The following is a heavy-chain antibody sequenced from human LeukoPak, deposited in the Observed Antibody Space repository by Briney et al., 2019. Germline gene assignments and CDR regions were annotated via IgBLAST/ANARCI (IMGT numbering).Heavy chain of an antibody. D-gene: IGHD1-1*01. CDR3: AKVRSGSANWALRIFDN. CDR1: GFAFGSEA. Sequence: PGGSLRLSCAVSGFAFGSEAMSWVRQSPARGLEWVASISPGDGTTYYADYVKGRFTISRDNSNNTLYVQMNSLRAEDTAVYYCAKVRSGSANWALRIFDNWGQGTLVTVSS. V-gene: IGHV3-23*01. CDR2: ISPGDGTT. J-gene: IGHJ4*02.